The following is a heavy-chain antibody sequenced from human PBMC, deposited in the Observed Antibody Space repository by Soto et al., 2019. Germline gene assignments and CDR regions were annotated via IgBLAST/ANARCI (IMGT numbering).Heavy chain of an antibody. CDR1: GFTFSSYA. CDR3: VKDPSVYSYGYSHYDY. J-gene: IGHJ4*02. CDR2: ISSNGGST. D-gene: IGHD5-18*01. Sequence: GGSLRLSCSASGFTFSSYAMHWVRQAPGKGLEYVSAISSNGGSTYYADSVKGRFTISRDNSKNTLYLQMSSLRAEDTAVYYCVKDPSVYSYGYSHYDYWGQGTLVTVSS. V-gene: IGHV3-64D*08.